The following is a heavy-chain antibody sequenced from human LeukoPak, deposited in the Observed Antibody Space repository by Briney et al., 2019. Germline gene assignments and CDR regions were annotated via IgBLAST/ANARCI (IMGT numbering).Heavy chain of an antibody. CDR2: IYHSGST. D-gene: IGHD3-22*01. J-gene: IGHJ4*02. Sequence: PSETLSLTCTVSGYSISSGYYWGWIRQPPGKGLEWIGSIYHSGSTYYNPSLKSRVTISVDTSKNQFSLKLSSVTAADTAVYYCARDFSLWDSSGYWNYWGQGTLVTVS. CDR1: GYSISSGYY. V-gene: IGHV4-38-2*02. CDR3: ARDFSLWDSSGYWNY.